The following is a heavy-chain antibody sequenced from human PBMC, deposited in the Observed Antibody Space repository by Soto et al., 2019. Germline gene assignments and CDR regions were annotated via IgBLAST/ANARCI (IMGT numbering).Heavy chain of an antibody. D-gene: IGHD1-7*01. Sequence: PGGSLRLSCAASGFTFSTYSINWVRQAPGKGLEWVSYISSSSSTIYYADSVRGRFTISRDNAKNSLYLQMNSLRDEDTAVYYCARSRISGTTVGSRNFDYWGQGTLVTVSS. CDR2: ISSSSSTI. J-gene: IGHJ4*02. CDR1: GFTFSTYS. V-gene: IGHV3-48*02. CDR3: ARSRISGTTVGSRNFDY.